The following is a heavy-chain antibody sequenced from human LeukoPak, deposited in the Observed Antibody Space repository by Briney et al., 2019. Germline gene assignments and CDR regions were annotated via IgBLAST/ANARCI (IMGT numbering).Heavy chain of an antibody. CDR1: GGTFSSYA. CDR3: ARRDITGTWFDY. V-gene: IGHV1-69*05. D-gene: IGHD1-7*01. Sequence: GASVKVSCKASGGTFSSYAISWVRQAPGQGLEWMGGIIPIFGTANYAQKFPGRVTITTDESTSTAYMELSSLRSEDTAVYYCARRDITGTWFDYWGQGTLVTVSS. CDR2: IIPIFGTA. J-gene: IGHJ4*02.